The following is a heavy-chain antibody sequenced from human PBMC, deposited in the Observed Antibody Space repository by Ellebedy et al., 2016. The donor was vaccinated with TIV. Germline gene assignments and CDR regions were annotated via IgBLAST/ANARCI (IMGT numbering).Heavy chain of an antibody. CDR3: AKSTVINPEGDAYDI. Sequence: PGGSLRLSCAASGFTFSSFGMNWVRQPSGKGLEWVSSIDSSGTYIYYADSLKGRFTISRDNTKNSLYLHMNSLRAEDTAVYYCAKSTVINPEGDAYDIWGQGTKVTVSS. CDR1: GFTFSSFG. V-gene: IGHV3-21*06. CDR2: IDSSGTYI. J-gene: IGHJ3*02. D-gene: IGHD4-23*01.